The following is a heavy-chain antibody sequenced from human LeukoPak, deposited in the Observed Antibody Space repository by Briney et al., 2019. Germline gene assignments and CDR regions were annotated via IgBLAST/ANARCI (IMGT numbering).Heavy chain of an antibody. CDR2: IYPGDSDT. J-gene: IGHJ2*01. Sequence: GESLQISCQGSGYRFTRKWIGWVRPMPGKGLEWMAIIYPGDSDTRYSPSFQGQVTISADKSINTAYLQWSSLKASDTAMYYCARRVVNNRNWYFDLWGRGTLVTVSS. D-gene: IGHD4-23*01. CDR1: GYRFTRKW. V-gene: IGHV5-51*01. CDR3: ARRVVNNRNWYFDL.